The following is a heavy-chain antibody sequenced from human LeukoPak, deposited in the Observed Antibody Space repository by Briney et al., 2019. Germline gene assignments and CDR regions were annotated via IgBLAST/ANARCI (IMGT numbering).Heavy chain of an antibody. CDR3: AKGSNSWGSSWFDP. V-gene: IGHV3-23*01. J-gene: IGHJ5*02. Sequence: GGSLRLSCAASGFTFSSYAMSWVRQAPGKGPEWASGISGSGGSTYYADSVKGRFTISRDNSKNTLYLQMNSLRAEDTAVYYCAKGSNSWGSSWFDPWGQGTLVTVSS. CDR2: ISGSGGST. CDR1: GFTFSSYA. D-gene: IGHD6-6*01.